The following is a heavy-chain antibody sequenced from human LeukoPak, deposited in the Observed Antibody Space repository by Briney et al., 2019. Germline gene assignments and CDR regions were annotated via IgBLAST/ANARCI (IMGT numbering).Heavy chain of an antibody. V-gene: IGHV3-11*01. CDR3: ARGTLAYCGGDCYPRPASSAFDI. CDR2: ISSSGSTI. CDR1: GFTFSAYY. J-gene: IGHJ3*02. D-gene: IGHD2-21*02. Sequence: GGSLRLSCAPSGFTFSAYYMSWIRPAPGKGLEWVSSISSSGSTIYNADTENGRFTISSANAKNSLYLKMSSLRAEDTAVYYCARGTLAYCGGDCYPRPASSAFDIWGQGTMVTVSS.